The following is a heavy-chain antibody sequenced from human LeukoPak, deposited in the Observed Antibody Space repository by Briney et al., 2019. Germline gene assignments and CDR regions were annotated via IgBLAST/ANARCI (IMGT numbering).Heavy chain of an antibody. CDR2: IYSGGST. V-gene: IGHV3-66*01. Sequence: PGGSLRLSCAASGFTVSSNYMSWVRQAPGKGLEWVSVIYSGGSTHYAESVQGRFTIPRDNSKNTLYPQMNSLRAEDTAVYYCARSYYGSGSYYGNGIDVWGQGTTVTVSS. D-gene: IGHD3-10*01. CDR3: ARSYYGSGSYYGNGIDV. CDR1: GFTVSSNY. J-gene: IGHJ6*02.